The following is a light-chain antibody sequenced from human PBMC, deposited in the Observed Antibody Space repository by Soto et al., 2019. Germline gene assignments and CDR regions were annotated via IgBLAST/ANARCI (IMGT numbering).Light chain of an antibody. J-gene: IGKJ4*01. V-gene: IGKV1-6*01. CDR2: AAS. CDR1: QDIRDD. Sequence: AIPMTQSPSSLSASVGDRVTITCRASQDIRDDLGWYQQKPGKAPKLLIYAASNLLSGVPSRFSGSGSGTGFTLTISSLQPEDFATYYCLQDYSYPLTFGGGTKVEIK. CDR3: LQDYSYPLT.